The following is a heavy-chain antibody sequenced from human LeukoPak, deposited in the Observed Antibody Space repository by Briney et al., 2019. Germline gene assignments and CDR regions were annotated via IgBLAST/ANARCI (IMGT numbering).Heavy chain of an antibody. CDR1: GFTFDDYA. V-gene: IGHV3-9*01. CDR2: ISWNSGSI. Sequence: GGSLRLSCAASGFTFDDYAMHWVRQAPGKGLEWVSGISWNSGSIGYADSVKGRFTISRDNAKNSLYLQMNSLRAEDTAVYYCAKDRGVHYYGSERGLFNWFDPWGQGTLVTVSS. CDR3: AKDRGVHYYGSERGLFNWFDP. D-gene: IGHD3-10*01. J-gene: IGHJ5*02.